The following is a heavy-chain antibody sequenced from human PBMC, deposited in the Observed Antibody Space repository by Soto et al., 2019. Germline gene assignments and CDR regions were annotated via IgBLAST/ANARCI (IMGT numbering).Heavy chain of an antibody. D-gene: IGHD5-12*01. V-gene: IGHV4-34*01. CDR3: ARGSPYSGYAW. J-gene: IGHJ4*02. Sequence: SETLSLTCAVYGGSFSGYYWSWIRQPPGKGLEWIGEINHSGSTNYNPSLKSRVTISVDTSKNQFSLKLSSVTAADTAVYYCARGSPYSGYAWWGQGTLVTVS. CDR1: GGSFSGYY. CDR2: INHSGST.